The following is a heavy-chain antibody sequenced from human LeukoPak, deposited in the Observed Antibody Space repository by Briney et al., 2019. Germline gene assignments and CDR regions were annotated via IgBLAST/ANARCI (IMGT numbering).Heavy chain of an antibody. V-gene: IGHV3-7*01. Sequence: GGSLRLSCAASGFTFSNNWMTWVRQAPGKGLEWVASVKKDGSEKYYVDSVKGRFTISRDNAKNSLYLQMNSLRAEDTAVYYCARVPRSYYYYYYMDVWGKGTTVTVSS. CDR3: ARVPRSYYYYYYMDV. CDR2: VKKDGSEK. J-gene: IGHJ6*03. CDR1: GFTFSNNW.